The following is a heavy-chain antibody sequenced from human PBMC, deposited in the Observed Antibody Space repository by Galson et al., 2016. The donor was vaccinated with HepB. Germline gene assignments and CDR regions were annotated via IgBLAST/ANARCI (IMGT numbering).Heavy chain of an antibody. CDR3: ARGYGGYDAPANLLPEFDY. J-gene: IGHJ4*02. Sequence: TLSLTCTVSGGSTISSSYFWGWIRQPPGKGLEWIGNIYYSGSPYYNPSLKSRVTISVDTSKNHFSLNLSSVTAADTAVYYCARGYGGYDAPANLLPEFDYWGQGTLVTVSS. CDR2: IYYSGSP. CDR1: GGSTISSSYF. D-gene: IGHD5-12*01. V-gene: IGHV4-30-4*08.